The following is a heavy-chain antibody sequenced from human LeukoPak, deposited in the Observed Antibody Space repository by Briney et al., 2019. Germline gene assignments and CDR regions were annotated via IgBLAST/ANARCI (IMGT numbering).Heavy chain of an antibody. J-gene: IGHJ4*02. CDR3: ARYDDSSGYYSYFDY. D-gene: IGHD3-22*01. V-gene: IGHV3-21*01. CDR1: GFTSSSYS. Sequence: GGSLRLSCAASGFTSSSYSMNWVRQAPGKGLEWVSSISSSSSYIYYADSVKGRFTISRDNAKNSLYLQMNSLRAEDTAVYYCARYDDSSGYYSYFDYWGQGTLVTVSS. CDR2: ISSSSSYI.